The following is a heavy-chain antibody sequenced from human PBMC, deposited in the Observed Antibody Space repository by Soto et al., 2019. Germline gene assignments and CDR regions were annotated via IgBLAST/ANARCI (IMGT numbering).Heavy chain of an antibody. V-gene: IGHV1-69*08. CDR3: TTLGP. Sequence: QAHLVQSGAEVKKPGSSVMVSCKASGINVGSFIISWVRQAPGQGLEWMGKTAPMFKQTHYARKFEGRVTSSADTSTNTVYMELTDLQTEDTAVYYCTTLGPWGQGTQVTVSS. D-gene: IGHD2-15*01. CDR1: GINVGSFI. CDR2: TAPMFKQT. J-gene: IGHJ5*02.